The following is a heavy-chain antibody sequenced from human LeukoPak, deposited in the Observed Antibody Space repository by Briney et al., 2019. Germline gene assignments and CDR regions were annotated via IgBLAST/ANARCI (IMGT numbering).Heavy chain of an antibody. V-gene: IGHV3-23*01. CDR1: GFTFSSYA. J-gene: IGHJ4*02. CDR2: ISGSGGST. Sequence: GGSLRLSCAASGFTFSSYAMSWVRQAPGKGLEWVSAISGSGGSTYYADSVKGRFTISRDNAKNSLYLQMNSLRDEDTAVYYCARDNTAMVTSFDYWGQGTLVTVSS. CDR3: ARDNTAMVTSFDY. D-gene: IGHD5-18*01.